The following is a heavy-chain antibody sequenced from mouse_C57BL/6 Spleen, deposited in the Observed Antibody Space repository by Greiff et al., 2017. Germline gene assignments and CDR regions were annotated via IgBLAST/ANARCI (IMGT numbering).Heavy chain of an antibody. J-gene: IGHJ4*01. CDR2: IYPRDGSN. CDR1: GYTFTSYD. D-gene: IGHD1-1*01. CDR3: ARETVLSTRGAMDY. Sequence: VQLQQSGPELVKPGASVKLSCKASGYTFTSYDINWVKQRPGQGLAWIGWIYPRDGSNKYNEKFKGKATLTVDTSSSTAYMELHSLTSEDSAVYFCARETVLSTRGAMDYWGHGTSVTVSS. V-gene: IGHV1-85*01.